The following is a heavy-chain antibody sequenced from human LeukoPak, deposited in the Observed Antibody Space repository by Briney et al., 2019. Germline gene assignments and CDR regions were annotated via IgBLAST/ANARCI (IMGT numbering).Heavy chain of an antibody. CDR3: ASIGTRSEYY. CDR1: GGSISSSSYY. Sequence: SETLSLTCTVSGGSISSSSYYWGWIRQPPGKGLGWIGSIYYSGSTYYNPSLKSRVTISVDTSKNQFSLKLSSVTAADTAVYYCASIGTRSEYYWGQGTLVTVSS. J-gene: IGHJ4*02. D-gene: IGHD6-13*01. V-gene: IGHV4-39*01. CDR2: IYYSGST.